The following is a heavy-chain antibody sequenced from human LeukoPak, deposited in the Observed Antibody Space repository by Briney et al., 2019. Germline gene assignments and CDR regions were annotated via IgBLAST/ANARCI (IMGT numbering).Heavy chain of an antibody. Sequence: GGSLRLSCAASGFTFSSYEMNWVRQAPGKGLEWVSYISSSGSTIYYADSVKGRVTISRDNAKNSLYLQMNSLRAEDTAVYYCARDHAVAGTFDYWGQGTLVTVSS. V-gene: IGHV3-48*03. CDR2: ISSSGSTI. J-gene: IGHJ4*02. CDR3: ARDHAVAGTFDY. CDR1: GFTFSSYE. D-gene: IGHD6-19*01.